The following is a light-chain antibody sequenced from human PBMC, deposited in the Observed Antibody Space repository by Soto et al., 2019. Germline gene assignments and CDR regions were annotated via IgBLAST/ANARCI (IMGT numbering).Light chain of an antibody. V-gene: IGKV3-15*01. CDR3: QQYNNWLPWT. Sequence: EIVMTQSPATLSVSPGERATLSCRASQSVSSNLAWYQQKPGQAPRLLIYGASTRATGIPARFSGSESGTEFTLTISSLQSEDFAVYYCQQYNNWLPWTGGPGTKVEIK. CDR1: QSVSSN. CDR2: GAS. J-gene: IGKJ1*01.